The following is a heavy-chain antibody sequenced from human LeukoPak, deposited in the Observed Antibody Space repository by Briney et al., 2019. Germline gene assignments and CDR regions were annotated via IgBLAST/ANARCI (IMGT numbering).Heavy chain of an antibody. V-gene: IGHV3-23*01. CDR2: ISGSGGST. CDR1: GFTFSSYA. CDR3: ATGYCSSTSCPNWFDP. D-gene: IGHD2-2*01. J-gene: IGHJ5*02. Sequence: GGSLRLSCAASGFTFSSYAMRWVRQAPGKGLEWVSAISGSGGSTYYADSVKGRFTISRDNSKNTLYLQMNSLRAEDTAVYYCATGYCSSTSCPNWFDPWGQGTLVTVSS.